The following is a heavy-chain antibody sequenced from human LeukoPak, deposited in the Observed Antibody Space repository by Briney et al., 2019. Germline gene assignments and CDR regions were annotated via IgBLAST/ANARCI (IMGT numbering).Heavy chain of an antibody. J-gene: IGHJ4*02. Sequence: GGSLRLSCAASGFTFSSYDMHWVRQPPGKGLEWVSAIGTAGDTYYPGSVKGRFTISRENAKNSLYLQMNSLRAGDTAVYYCARGVGSSTGTTLFDYWGQGTLVTVSS. D-gene: IGHD1-7*01. CDR2: IGTAGDT. V-gene: IGHV3-13*01. CDR3: ARGVGSSTGTTLFDY. CDR1: GFTFSSYD.